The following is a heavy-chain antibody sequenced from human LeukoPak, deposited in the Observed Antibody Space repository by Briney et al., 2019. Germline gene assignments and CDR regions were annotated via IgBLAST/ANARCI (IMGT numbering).Heavy chain of an antibody. D-gene: IGHD3-16*02. V-gene: IGHV4-30-2*05. CDR3: AREGEGYQ. J-gene: IGHJ4*02. Sequence: PSETLSLTCTVSGGSITSGGYYWSWIRQPPGKGLEWIGYIYHSGSTYYNPSLKSRVTISVDTSKNQFSLKLSSVTAADTAVYYCAREGEGYQWGQGTLVTVSS. CDR2: IYHSGST. CDR1: GGSITSGGYY.